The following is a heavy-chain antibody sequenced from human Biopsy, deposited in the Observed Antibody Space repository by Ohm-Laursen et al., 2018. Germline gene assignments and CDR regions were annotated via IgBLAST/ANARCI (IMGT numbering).Heavy chain of an antibody. Sequence: SVKVSCKGSGYIFTSFGVSWVPQAPGHGLEWMGWVSTYHGNTEYEQKFQGRVTMTTDTSANTAYMELRSLRSDDTAVYFCARVREGGLLDYWGQGILVTVSS. J-gene: IGHJ4*02. CDR1: GYIFTSFG. D-gene: IGHD3-16*01. CDR2: VSTYHGNT. V-gene: IGHV1-18*01. CDR3: ARVREGGLLDY.